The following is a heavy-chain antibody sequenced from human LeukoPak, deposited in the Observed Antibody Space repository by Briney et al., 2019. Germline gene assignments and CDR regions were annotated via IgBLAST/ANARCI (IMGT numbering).Heavy chain of an antibody. D-gene: IGHD5-18*01. V-gene: IGHV3-30*04. CDR3: AGSLGGYQWIQLSADY. J-gene: IGHJ4*02. Sequence: PGGSLRLSCAASGFTFSSYAMHWVRQAPGKGLEWVAVISYDGSNKYYADSVKGRFTISRDNSKNTLYLQMNSLRAEDTAVYYCAGSLGGYQWIQLSADYWGQGTLVTVSS. CDR1: GFTFSSYA. CDR2: ISYDGSNK.